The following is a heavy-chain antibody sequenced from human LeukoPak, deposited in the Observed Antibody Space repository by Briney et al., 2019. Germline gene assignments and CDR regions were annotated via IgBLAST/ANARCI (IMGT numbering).Heavy chain of an antibody. CDR3: ARGFRCSGGSCYYFDY. CDR2: INPNSGGT. Sequence: ASVKVSCKASGYTFTGYYMHWVRQAPGQGLEWMGWINPNSGGTNYAQKFQGRVTMTRDTSISTAYMELSRLRSDDTAVYYCARGFRCSGGSCYYFDYWGQGTLVTVSS. V-gene: IGHV1-2*02. D-gene: IGHD2-15*01. CDR1: GYTFTGYY. J-gene: IGHJ4*02.